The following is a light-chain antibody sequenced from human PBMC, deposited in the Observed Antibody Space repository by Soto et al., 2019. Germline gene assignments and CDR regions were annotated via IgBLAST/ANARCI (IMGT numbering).Light chain of an antibody. CDR1: SSDVGGYNY. V-gene: IGLV2-14*01. Sequence: QSVLTQPASVSGSPGQSITISCTGTSSDVGGYNYVSWYQQHPGKAPKLMIYEVSNRPSGISNRFSGSKSGNTASLTISGLQAEDEADYHCGSYTRSNTQAFGTGTKVTV. CDR3: GSYTRSNTQA. J-gene: IGLJ1*01. CDR2: EVS.